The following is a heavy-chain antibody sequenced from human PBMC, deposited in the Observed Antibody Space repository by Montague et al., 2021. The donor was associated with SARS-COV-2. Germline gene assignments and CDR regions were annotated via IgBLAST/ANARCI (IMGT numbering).Heavy chain of an antibody. Sequence: SLRLSCAASGFIVSNKYMSWVRQAAGKGLDWVSIIYPDGSTYYSDSLKGRFTISRDNSKNTLYLQMNDLELEDTAVYYCATSGAPNLGDSWGQGTLVTVSS. CDR2: IYPDGST. D-gene: IGHD2-8*01. V-gene: IGHV3-53*01. CDR3: ATSGAPNLGDS. J-gene: IGHJ4*02. CDR1: GFIVSNKY.